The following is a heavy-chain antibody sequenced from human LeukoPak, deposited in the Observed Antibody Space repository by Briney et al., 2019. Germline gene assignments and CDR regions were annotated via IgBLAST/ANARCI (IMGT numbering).Heavy chain of an antibody. J-gene: IGHJ3*02. CDR1: GFTFSSYA. V-gene: IGHV3-23*01. D-gene: IGHD2-15*01. CDR2: ITGSGGST. Sequence: GGCLRLSCAASGFTFSSYAMHWVRQAPGKGLEWVSAITGSGGSTYYADSVKGRFTISRDNSKNTLYLQMNSLRAEDTAVYYCAKGVSAVVVVAATDGDAFDIWGQGTMVTVSS. CDR3: AKGVSAVVVVAATDGDAFDI.